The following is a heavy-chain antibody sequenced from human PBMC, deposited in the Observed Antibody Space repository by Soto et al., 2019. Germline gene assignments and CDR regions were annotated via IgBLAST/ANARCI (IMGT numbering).Heavy chain of an antibody. J-gene: IGHJ6*02. CDR2: IWYDGSNK. CDR1: GFTFSSYG. V-gene: IGHV3-33*06. D-gene: IGHD5-18*01. CDR3: VKERYAQLWLEDYGMDV. Sequence: LRLSCAASGFTFSSYGMHWVRQAPGTGLEWVAVIWYDGSNKYYADSVKGRFTISRDNSKNTLYLQMSSLGPEDTAVYYCVKERYAQLWLEDYGMDVWGQGTTVTVSS.